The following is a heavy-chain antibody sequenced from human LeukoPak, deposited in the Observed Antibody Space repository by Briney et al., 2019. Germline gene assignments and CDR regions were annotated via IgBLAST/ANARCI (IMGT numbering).Heavy chain of an antibody. Sequence: GRSLSLSCETSGFTFSRFHMHWLRQAPGKGLEWVGFIWFDGVTTNYADSVRGRFTISRDNSENMLYLQMKSLRAEDTAMYYCVRENYADSGGNDYWGQGTLVTVSS. CDR2: IWFDGVTT. CDR1: GFTFSRFH. D-gene: IGHD4-17*01. J-gene: IGHJ4*02. V-gene: IGHV3-33*01. CDR3: VRENYADSGGNDY.